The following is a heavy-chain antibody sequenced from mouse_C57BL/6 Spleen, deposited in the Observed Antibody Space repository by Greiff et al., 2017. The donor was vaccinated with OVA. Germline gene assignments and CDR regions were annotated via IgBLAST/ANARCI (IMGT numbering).Heavy chain of an antibody. CDR2: INPNNGGT. CDR1: GYTFTDYY. CDR3: ARRVDYDAMDY. J-gene: IGHJ4*01. V-gene: IGHV1-26*01. Sequence: EVKLQQSGPELVKPGASVKISCKASGYTFTDYYMNWVKQSHGKSLEWIGDINPNNGGTSYNQKFKGKATLTVDKSSSTAYMELRSLTSEDSAVYYCARRVDYDAMDYWGQGTSVTVSS. D-gene: IGHD1-3*01.